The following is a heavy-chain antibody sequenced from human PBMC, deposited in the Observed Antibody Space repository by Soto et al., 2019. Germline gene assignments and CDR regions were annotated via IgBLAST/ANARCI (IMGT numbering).Heavy chain of an antibody. J-gene: IGHJ4*02. Sequence: QVQLQESGPGLVEPSETLSLTCTVSGGSIRSYYWSWIRQPPGKGLEWIGNIYYSESTNYNPSLKSRVTLSVDTSKNQFSLKLSSVTAADTAVYYCARLGTPVAPFDYWGQGTLVTVSS. CDR3: ARLGTPVAPFDY. V-gene: IGHV4-59*08. CDR2: IYYSEST. CDR1: GGSIRSYY. D-gene: IGHD4-17*01.